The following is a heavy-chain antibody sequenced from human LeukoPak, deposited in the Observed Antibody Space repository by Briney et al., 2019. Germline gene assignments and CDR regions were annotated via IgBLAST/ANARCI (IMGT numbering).Heavy chain of an antibody. D-gene: IGHD6-19*01. J-gene: IGHJ4*02. CDR3: ARDRGWYDN. Sequence: SQTLSLTCTVSGVSISSADYYWGWIRQPPGKGLEWIGYIYHSGSTYYNPSLKSRVTISVDTFKNQFSLRLTSVTAADTAVYYCARDRGWYDNWGQGTLVTVSS. CDR2: IYHSGST. CDR1: GVSISSADYY. V-gene: IGHV4-30-4*01.